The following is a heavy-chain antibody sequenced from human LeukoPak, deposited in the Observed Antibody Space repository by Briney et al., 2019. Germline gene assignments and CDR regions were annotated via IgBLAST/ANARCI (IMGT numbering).Heavy chain of an antibody. J-gene: IGHJ6*03. V-gene: IGHV4-34*01. CDR1: GGSFSGYY. CDR3: ARRMVRGVMVLYYYYYMDV. CDR2: INHSGST. D-gene: IGHD3-10*01. Sequence: SETLSLTCAVYGGSFSGYYWSWIRQPPGKGLEWIGEINHSGSTNYNPSLKSRVTISVDTSKNQFSLKLSSVTAADTAVYYCARRMVRGVMVLYYYYYMDVWGKGTTVTISS.